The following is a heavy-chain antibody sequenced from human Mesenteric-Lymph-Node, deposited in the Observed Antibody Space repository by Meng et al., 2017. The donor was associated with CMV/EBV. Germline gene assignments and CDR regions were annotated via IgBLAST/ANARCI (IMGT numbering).Heavy chain of an antibody. CDR3: ARVVTARKYSSSSVYFDY. J-gene: IGHJ4*02. D-gene: IGHD6-6*01. Sequence: SFSGYYWSWIRQPPGKGLEWIGEINHSGSTNYNPSLKSRVTISVDTSKNQFSLKLSSVTAADTAVYYCARVVTARKYSSSSVYFDYWGQGTLVTVSS. CDR2: INHSGST. V-gene: IGHV4-34*01. CDR1: SFSGYY.